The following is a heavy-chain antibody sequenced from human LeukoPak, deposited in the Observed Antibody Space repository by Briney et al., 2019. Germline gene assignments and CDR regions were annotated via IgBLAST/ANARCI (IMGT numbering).Heavy chain of an antibody. CDR1: GFTFDDYA. J-gene: IGHJ4*02. CDR2: ISWNSGSI. V-gene: IGHV3-9*01. CDR3: AKGSLYSYGYRYYFDY. Sequence: PGGSLRLSCAASGFTFDDYAMHWVRQAPGKGLEWVSGISWNSGSIGCADSVKGRFTISRDNAKNSLYLQMNSLRAEDTALYYCAKGSLYSYGYRYYFDYWGQGTLVTVSS. D-gene: IGHD5-18*01.